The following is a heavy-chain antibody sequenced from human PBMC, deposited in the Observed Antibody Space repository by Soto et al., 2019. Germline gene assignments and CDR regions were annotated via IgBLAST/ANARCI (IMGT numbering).Heavy chain of an antibody. D-gene: IGHD4-17*01. CDR2: ISWNSGSI. Sequence: GGSLRLSCAASGFTFDDYAMHWVRQAPGKGLEWVSGISWNSGSIGYADSVKGRFTISRDNAKNSLYLQMNSLRAEDTALYYCAKGKSHSTTVTLDYWGQGTLVTVSS. CDR1: GFTFDDYA. V-gene: IGHV3-9*01. CDR3: AKGKSHSTTVTLDY. J-gene: IGHJ4*02.